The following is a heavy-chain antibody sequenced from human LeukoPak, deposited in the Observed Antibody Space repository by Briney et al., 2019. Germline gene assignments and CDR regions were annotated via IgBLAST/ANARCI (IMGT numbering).Heavy chain of an antibody. CDR1: GYTFSSYG. D-gene: IGHD3-10*01. CDR3: ARGKYYYGSGIHEPKNWFDP. J-gene: IGHJ5*02. V-gene: IGHV1-18*01. Sequence: ASVKVSCKASGYTFSSYGISWVRQAPGQGLEWMGWISAYTGNTNYAQKLQGRVTMTTDTSTSTAYMELRSLRSDDTAVYYCARGKYYYGSGIHEPKNWFDPWGQGTLVTVSS. CDR2: ISAYTGNT.